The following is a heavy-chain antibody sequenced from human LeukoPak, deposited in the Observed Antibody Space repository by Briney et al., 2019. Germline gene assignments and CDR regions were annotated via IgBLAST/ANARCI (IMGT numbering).Heavy chain of an antibody. Sequence: SETLSPTSTVSGGSISSSSYYWGWIRQPPGKGLEWIGSIYYSGSTYYNPSLKSRVTISVDTSKNQFSLKLSSVTAADTAVYYCATHYDILTGNSHAFDIWGQGTMVTVSS. CDR1: GGSISSSSYY. J-gene: IGHJ3*02. CDR2: IYYSGST. CDR3: ATHYDILTGNSHAFDI. D-gene: IGHD3-9*01. V-gene: IGHV4-39*07.